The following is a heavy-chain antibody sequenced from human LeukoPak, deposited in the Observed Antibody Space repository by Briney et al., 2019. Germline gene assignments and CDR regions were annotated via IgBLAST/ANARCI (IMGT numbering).Heavy chain of an antibody. CDR2: INHSGST. Sequence: PSETLSLTCAVYGGSFSGYYWSWIRQPPGKGLEWIGEINHSGSTNYNPSLKSRVTISVDTSKNQFSLKLSSVTAADTAVYYCARHSAGVLSHFDSWGQGTPVTVSS. V-gene: IGHV4-34*01. CDR3: ARHSAGVLSHFDS. D-gene: IGHD2-21*01. CDR1: GGSFSGYY. J-gene: IGHJ4*02.